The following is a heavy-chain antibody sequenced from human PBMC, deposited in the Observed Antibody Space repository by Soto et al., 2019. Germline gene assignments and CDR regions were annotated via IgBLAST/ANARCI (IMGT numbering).Heavy chain of an antibody. Sequence: SETLSLTGTVSVASIITDNYFWVWIRQSPRRGLELIGSISYSGRTYDNPSLQSRVTISIDASKNQFSLKLTSVTTADTAVYYCARRRASDYGGNHHPYYFDRWGQGAPVTVSS. CDR3: ARRRASDYGGNHHPYYFDR. V-gene: IGHV4-39*01. D-gene: IGHD4-17*01. CDR2: ISYSGRT. J-gene: IGHJ4*02. CDR1: VASIITDNYF.